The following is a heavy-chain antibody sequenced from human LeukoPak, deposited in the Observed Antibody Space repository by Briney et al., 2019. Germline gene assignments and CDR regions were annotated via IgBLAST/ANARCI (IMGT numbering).Heavy chain of an antibody. J-gene: IGHJ4*02. D-gene: IGHD3-22*01. CDR1: GFTFSTYW. CDR3: ARGSTYYDSSGQVPFDY. V-gene: IGHV3-7*01. Sequence: GGSLRLSCSASGFTFSTYWMSWVRQAPGKGLEWVANMRRDGNEIYYLDSVRGRFTISRDNAKNSLYLQMNSLRAEDTAVYYCARGSTYYDSSGQVPFDYWGQGTLVTVSS. CDR2: MRRDGNEI.